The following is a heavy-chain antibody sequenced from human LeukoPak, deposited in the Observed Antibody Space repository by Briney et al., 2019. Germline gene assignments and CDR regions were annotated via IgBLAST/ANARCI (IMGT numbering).Heavy chain of an antibody. CDR3: AKWVGYYDFWSRPRGYYFDY. CDR2: ISGSGGST. D-gene: IGHD3-3*01. J-gene: IGHJ4*02. Sequence: GGSLRLSCAASGFTFSSYAMSWVRQAPGKGLESVSAISGSGGSTYYADSVKGRFTISRDNSKNTLYLQMNSLRAEDTAVYYCAKWVGYYDFWSRPRGYYFDYWGQGTLVTVSS. CDR1: GFTFSSYA. V-gene: IGHV3-23*01.